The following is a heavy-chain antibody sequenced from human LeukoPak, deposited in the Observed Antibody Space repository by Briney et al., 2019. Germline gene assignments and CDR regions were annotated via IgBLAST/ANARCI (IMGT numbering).Heavy chain of an antibody. Sequence: SETLSLTCTASGGSISGSRYYWGWIRQPPGKGLEWIGSIYYSGSTYFNSSLQSRVSISLDTSKNHLSLKLTSMTAADTAVYFCARGSYSDYYHYYYMDVWGKGTTVTVSS. CDR3: ARGSYSDYYHYYYMDV. J-gene: IGHJ6*03. D-gene: IGHD4-17*01. CDR1: GGSISGSRYY. CDR2: IYYSGST. V-gene: IGHV4-39*07.